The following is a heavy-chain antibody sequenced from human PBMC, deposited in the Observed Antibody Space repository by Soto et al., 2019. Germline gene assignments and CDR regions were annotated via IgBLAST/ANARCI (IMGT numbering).Heavy chain of an antibody. CDR2: INAGNGNT. J-gene: IGHJ5*02. V-gene: IGHV1-3*01. CDR1: GYTLTSYA. CDR3: AGDCYDFWSGGLRPNQSIWFDH. Sequence: ASVKVSCKASGYTLTSYAMHWVRQAPGQRLEWMGWINAGNGNTKYSQKFQGRVTITRDTSASTAYMELSSLRSEDTAVYYCAGDCYDFWSGGLRPNQSIWFDHWGQGTLVTVSS. D-gene: IGHD3-3*01.